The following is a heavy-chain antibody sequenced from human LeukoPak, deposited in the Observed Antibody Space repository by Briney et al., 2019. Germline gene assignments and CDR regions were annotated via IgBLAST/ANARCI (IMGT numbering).Heavy chain of an antibody. CDR2: ISYDGSNK. Sequence: GGSLRLSCAASGFTFSSYAMSWVRQAPGKGLEWVAVISYDGSNKYYADSVKGRFTISRDNSKNTLYLQMNSLRAEDTAVYYCEAHYGGNSGYWGQGTLVTVSS. D-gene: IGHD4-23*01. CDR1: GFTFSSYA. V-gene: IGHV3-30*03. J-gene: IGHJ4*02. CDR3: EAHYGGNSGY.